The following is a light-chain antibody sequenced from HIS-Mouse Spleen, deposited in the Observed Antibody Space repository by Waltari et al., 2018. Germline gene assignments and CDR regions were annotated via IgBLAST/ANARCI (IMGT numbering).Light chain of an antibody. CDR3: CSYAGSSTWV. Sequence: QSALTQPSVSGSTGQSIAISCTGTSSDVGGFNLVSWSQQHPGKAPKLMIYEGSMRPSGVSNRFSGSKSGNTASLTISGLQAEDEADYYCCSYAGSSTWVFGGGTKLTVL. V-gene: IGLV2-23*01. J-gene: IGLJ3*02. CDR1: SSDVGGFNL. CDR2: EGS.